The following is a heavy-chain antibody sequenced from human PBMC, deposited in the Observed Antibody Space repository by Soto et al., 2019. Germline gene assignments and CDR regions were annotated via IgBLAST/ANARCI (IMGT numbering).Heavy chain of an antibody. CDR3: ARVLLWFGESESGAFDI. D-gene: IGHD3-10*01. CDR1: GYTFTSYG. Sequence: EASVKVSCTASGYTFTSYGISWVRQAPGQGLEWMGWISAYNGNTNYAQKLQGRVTMTTDTSTSTAYMELRSLRSDDTAVYYCARVLLWFGESESGAFDIWGQGTMVTVS. V-gene: IGHV1-18*01. CDR2: ISAYNGNT. J-gene: IGHJ3*02.